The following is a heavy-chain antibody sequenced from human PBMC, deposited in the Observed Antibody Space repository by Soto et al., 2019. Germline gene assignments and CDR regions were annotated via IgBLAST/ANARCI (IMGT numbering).Heavy chain of an antibody. CDR3: ARYRAHYDFWSGSWFDP. CDR2: ISYSGST. Sequence: PSETLSLTCTVSGGSISSGGYYWSWIRQHPGKGLEWIGYISYSGSTYYNPSLKSRVAISVDTSNNQFSLYLTSVTAADTAVYYCARYRAHYDFWSGSWFDPWGQGTLVTVSS. D-gene: IGHD3-3*01. CDR1: GGSISSGGYY. V-gene: IGHV4-31*03. J-gene: IGHJ5*02.